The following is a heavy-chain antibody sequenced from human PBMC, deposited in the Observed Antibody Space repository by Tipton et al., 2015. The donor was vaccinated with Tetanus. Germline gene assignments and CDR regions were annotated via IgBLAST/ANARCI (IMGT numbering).Heavy chain of an antibody. CDR2: ISGTGSTI. V-gene: IGHV3-48*02. Sequence: SLRLSCAASGFTFSSYNMNWVRQASGKGLEWLSYISGTGSTIDYADSVKGRFTISRDNAKNSLYLQMNGLRDDDTAVYFCARGLRPIVGVAHPFDSWGQGTLVTVSS. CDR3: ARGLRPIVGVAHPFDS. D-gene: IGHD3-3*01. CDR1: GFTFSSYN. J-gene: IGHJ5*01.